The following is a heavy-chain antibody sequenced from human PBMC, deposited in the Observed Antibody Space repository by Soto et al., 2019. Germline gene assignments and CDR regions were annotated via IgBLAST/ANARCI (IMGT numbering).Heavy chain of an antibody. CDR2: INSDGSST. V-gene: IGHV3-74*01. CDR1: GFTFSSYW. J-gene: IGHJ6*02. CDR3: AREYYYGSGRYYYGMDV. D-gene: IGHD3-10*01. Sequence: SGGSLRLSXAASGFTFSSYWMHWVRQAPGKGLVWVSRINSDGSSTSYADSVKGRFTISRDNAKNTLYLQMNSLRAEDTAVYYCAREYYYGSGRYYYGMDVWGQGTTVTVSS.